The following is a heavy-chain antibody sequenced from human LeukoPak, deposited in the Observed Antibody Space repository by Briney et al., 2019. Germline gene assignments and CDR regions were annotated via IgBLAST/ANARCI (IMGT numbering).Heavy chain of an antibody. V-gene: IGHV3-23*01. J-gene: IGHJ6*02. CDR1: GFTFSNYA. D-gene: IGHD6-19*01. Sequence: GGSLRLSCAASGFTFSNYAMNWVRQAPGKGLEWVSTIIGSSGSTFYADSVKGRFTISRDNSKNTLYLQMNSLRAEDTAVYYCAKDRERAVADLDSVWGQGTTVTVSS. CDR3: AKDRERAVADLDSV. CDR2: IIGSSGST.